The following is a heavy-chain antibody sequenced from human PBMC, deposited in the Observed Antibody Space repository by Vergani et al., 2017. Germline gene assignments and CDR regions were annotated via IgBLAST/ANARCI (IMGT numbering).Heavy chain of an antibody. D-gene: IGHD2-15*01. CDR3: ASKRGACRAAYCHSYDF. CDR2: MDYSGST. CDR1: GDSVISTDYH. Sequence: QVQLQESGPGLVKPSETLCLTCTVSGDSVISTDYHWGWIRQPPGKGLEWIGSMDYSGSTSYNPSLESRSSISFETPKNQFSLRLTSVTAADTAVYYCASKRGACRAAYCHSYDFWGPGTLVGVSS. V-gene: IGHV4-39*01. J-gene: IGHJ4*02.